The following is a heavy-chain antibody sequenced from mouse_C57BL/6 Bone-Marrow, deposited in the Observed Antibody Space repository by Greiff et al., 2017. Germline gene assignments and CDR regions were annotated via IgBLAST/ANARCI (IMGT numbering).Heavy chain of an antibody. V-gene: IGHV3-5*01. CDR1: GISITTGNYR. D-gene: IGHD1-1*01. J-gene: IGHJ2*01. Sequence: EVKVVESGPGLVKPSQTVFLTCTVTGISITTGNYRWSWIRQFPGNKLEWIGYIYYSGTITYNPSLTSRTTITRDTPKNQFFLEMNSLTAEDTATYYCARDPLYYGSSRGFDYWGQGTTLTVSS. CDR2: IYYSGTI. CDR3: ARDPLYYGSSRGFDY.